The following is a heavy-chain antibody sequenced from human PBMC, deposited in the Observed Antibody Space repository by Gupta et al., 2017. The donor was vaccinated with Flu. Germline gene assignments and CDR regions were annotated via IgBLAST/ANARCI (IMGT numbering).Heavy chain of an antibody. V-gene: IGHV4-4*07. CDR3: ARGPLYYDSSGYYLLAPYYFDY. Sequence: QVQLQESGPGLVKPSETLSLTCTVSGGSISSYYWSWIRQPAGKGLEWIGRIYTSGSTNYNPSLKSRVTMSVDTSKNQFSLKLSSVTAADTAVYYCARGPLYYDSSGYYLLAPYYFDYWGQGTLVTVSS. CDR2: IYTSGST. D-gene: IGHD3-22*01. J-gene: IGHJ4*02. CDR1: GGSISSYY.